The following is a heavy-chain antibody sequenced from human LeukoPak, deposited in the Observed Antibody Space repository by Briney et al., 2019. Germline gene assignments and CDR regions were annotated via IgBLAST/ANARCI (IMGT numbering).Heavy chain of an antibody. CDR1: GGSISSYY. J-gene: IGHJ4*02. D-gene: IGHD6-19*01. CDR2: IYYSGIT. CDR3: ARHDSGWFGLDY. Sequence: SETLSLTCTVSGGSISSYYWSWIRQPPGKGLEWIGYIYYSGITNYNPSLKSRVTILVDTSKNQFSLKLSSVTAADTAVYYCARHDSGWFGLDYWGQGTLVTVSS. V-gene: IGHV4-59*08.